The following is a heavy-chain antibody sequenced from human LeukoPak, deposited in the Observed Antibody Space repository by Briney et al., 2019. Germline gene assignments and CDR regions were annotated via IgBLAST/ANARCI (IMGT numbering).Heavy chain of an antibody. V-gene: IGHV3-73*01. CDR3: TRSAYDYVWGSYRY. Sequence: PGGSLRLSCAASGFTFSGSAMHWVRQASGKGLEWVGRIRSEANSYATAYAASVKGRFTISRDDSKNTAYLQMNSLKTEDTAVYYCTRSAYDYVWGSYRYWGQGTLVTVSS. D-gene: IGHD3-16*02. CDR2: IRSEANSYAT. J-gene: IGHJ4*02. CDR1: GFTFSGSA.